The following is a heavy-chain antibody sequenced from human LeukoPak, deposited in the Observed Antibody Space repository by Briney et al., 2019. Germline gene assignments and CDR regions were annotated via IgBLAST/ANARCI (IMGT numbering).Heavy chain of an antibody. V-gene: IGHV3-23*01. D-gene: IGHD2-2*01. Sequence: PGGSLRLSCAASGFTFSSYAMSWVRQAPGKGLEWVSAISGSGGSTYYADSVKGRFTISRDNSKNTLYLQMNSLRAEDTAVYYCAKDTRYCSSTSCYGDFDYWGQGTLVTVSS. CDR1: GFTFSSYA. CDR2: ISGSGGST. J-gene: IGHJ4*02. CDR3: AKDTRYCSSTSCYGDFDY.